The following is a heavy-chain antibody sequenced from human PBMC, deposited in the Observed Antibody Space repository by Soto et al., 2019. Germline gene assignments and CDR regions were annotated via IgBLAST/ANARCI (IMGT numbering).Heavy chain of an antibody. Sequence: PSETLSLTCSVSGGSMSNYYWSWIRQPPGKGLEWIGYIYYNGRTNYNPSLKSRVTMSVDTSRNQFSLNLRSVTAADTAVYYCARDYSPEWGSPSARVNRLDPWGQGSLVNVSS. CDR3: ARDYSPEWGSPSARVNRLDP. J-gene: IGHJ5*02. CDR1: GGSMSNYY. CDR2: IYYNGRT. D-gene: IGHD4-4*01. V-gene: IGHV4-59*01.